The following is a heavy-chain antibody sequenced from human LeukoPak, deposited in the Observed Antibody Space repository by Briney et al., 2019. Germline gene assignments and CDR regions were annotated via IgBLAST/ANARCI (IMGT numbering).Heavy chain of an antibody. J-gene: IGHJ3*02. Sequence: GESLKIPCKGSGYSFTSYWIGWVRQMPGKGLEWMGIIYPGDSDTRYSPSFQGQVTISADKSVSTAYLQWSSLKASDTAMYYCARLRGDTAMRNAFDIWGQGTMVTVSS. CDR1: GYSFTSYW. CDR3: ARLRGDTAMRNAFDI. D-gene: IGHD5-18*01. V-gene: IGHV5-51*01. CDR2: IYPGDSDT.